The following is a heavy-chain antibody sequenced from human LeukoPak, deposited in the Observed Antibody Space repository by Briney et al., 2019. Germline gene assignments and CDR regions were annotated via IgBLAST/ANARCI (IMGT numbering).Heavy chain of an antibody. CDR1: GFTFSSYS. V-gene: IGHV3-21*01. J-gene: IGHJ4*02. CDR2: ISSSSSYI. CDR3: ARDLVPTYRYDILTGYSDY. Sequence: GGSLRLSCAASGFTFSSYSMNWVRQAPGKGLEWVSSISSSSSYIYYAGSVKGRFTISRDNAKNSLYLQMNSLRAEDTAVYYCARDLVPTYRYDILTGYSDYWGQGTLVTVSS. D-gene: IGHD3-9*01.